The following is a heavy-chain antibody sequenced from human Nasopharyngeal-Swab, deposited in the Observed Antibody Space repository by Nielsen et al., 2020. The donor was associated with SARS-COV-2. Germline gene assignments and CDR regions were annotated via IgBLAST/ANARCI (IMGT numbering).Heavy chain of an antibody. D-gene: IGHD1-26*01. V-gene: IGHV1-69*02. CDR1: GATFTTDT. CDR3: ARQGVPGTYHFDF. CDR2: IIPFLRKT. J-gene: IGHJ4*02. Sequence: SVKVSCKASGATFTTDTLNWVRQAPGQGLEWMGSIIPFLRKTSFSQKFGARVTITADISTSTAYMELSTLRSEDTAVYYCARQGVPGTYHFDFWGQGTLVRVSS.